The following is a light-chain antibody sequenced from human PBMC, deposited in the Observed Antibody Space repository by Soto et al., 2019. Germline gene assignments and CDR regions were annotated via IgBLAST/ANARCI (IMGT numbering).Light chain of an antibody. Sequence: DIVMTQSPLSLPVTPGAPASISCRSSQRLLHNNGYNYLDWYLQKPGQSPQLLIYLGSNRSSGVPDRFSGSGSGTDFTLKISRVEAEDVGVYYCMQALQTWTFGQGTKVDNK. CDR2: LGS. CDR3: MQALQTWT. CDR1: QRLLHNNGYNY. J-gene: IGKJ1*01. V-gene: IGKV2-28*01.